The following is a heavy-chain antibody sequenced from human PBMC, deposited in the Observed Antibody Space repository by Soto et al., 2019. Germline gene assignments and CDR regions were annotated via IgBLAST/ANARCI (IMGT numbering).Heavy chain of an antibody. V-gene: IGHV3-73*01. D-gene: IGHD2-15*01. CDR3: TRHGAQCCSGGSCYFAFDI. Sequence: EVQLVESGGGLVQPGGSLKLSCAASGFTFSGSAMHWVRQASGKGLEWVGRIRSKANSYATAYAASVKGRFTISRDDSKNTAYLQMNSLKTEDTAVYYCTRHGAQCCSGGSCYFAFDIWGQGTMVTVSS. CDR2: IRSKANSYAT. CDR1: GFTFSGSA. J-gene: IGHJ3*02.